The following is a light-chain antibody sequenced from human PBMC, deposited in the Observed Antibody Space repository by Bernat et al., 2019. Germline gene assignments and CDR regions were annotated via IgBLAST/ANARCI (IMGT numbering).Light chain of an antibody. CDR3: QQKLTTPAHIT. V-gene: IGKV1-39*01. CDR1: QDISNY. CDR2: TAT. J-gene: IGKJ4*01. Sequence: DIQLTQSPSSLSASVGDRVTITCRASQDISNYLNWYQQKPGKAPNLLIYTATNLQSGVPSRFSASGFGTDFTLTISSLQPEDFATYYCQQKLTTPAHITFGGGTNVEIK.